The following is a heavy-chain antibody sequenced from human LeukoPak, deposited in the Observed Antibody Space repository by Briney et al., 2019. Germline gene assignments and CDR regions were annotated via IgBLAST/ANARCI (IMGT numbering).Heavy chain of an antibody. V-gene: IGHV3-43*02. D-gene: IGHD2-21*01. J-gene: IGHJ3*02. CDR1: GFTFDDYA. Sequence: GGSLRLSCAASGFTFDDYAMHWVRQVPGKGLEWVSLISGDGGTTYYADSVEGRFIISRDNRKTFLYLQIYSLRTEDTALYYCATDHGGDCAAFDIWGQGTMVTVSS. CDR3: ATDHGGDCAAFDI. CDR2: ISGDGGTT.